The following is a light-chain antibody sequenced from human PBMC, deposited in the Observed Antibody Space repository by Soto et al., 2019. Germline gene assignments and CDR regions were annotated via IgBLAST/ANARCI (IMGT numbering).Light chain of an antibody. CDR3: QQYNKWPLT. V-gene: IGKV3-15*01. CDR1: QSVSSN. Sequence: EIMITQSPGTLSASPGERATLSCRASQSVSSNLAWYQQKPGQAPRLLIYAVSTRATGIPARFSGSGSGTEFTLTISSLQSEGFAVYYCQQYNKWPLTFGQGTKVEIK. CDR2: AVS. J-gene: IGKJ1*01.